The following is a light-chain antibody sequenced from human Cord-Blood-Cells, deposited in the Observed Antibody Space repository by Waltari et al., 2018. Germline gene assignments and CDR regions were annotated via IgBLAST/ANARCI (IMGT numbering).Light chain of an antibody. CDR2: GAS. V-gene: IGKV3-11*01. CDR3: QQRSNWPT. J-gene: IGKJ4*01. Sequence: EIVLTRSPATLSLSPGERATLSCRASQSVSSYLAWYHQKPGQAPRPLIHGASTRATGIPARFSGSGSGTDFNLTISSLGPEDFAVYYCQQRSNWPTFGGGTKVEIK. CDR1: QSVSSY.